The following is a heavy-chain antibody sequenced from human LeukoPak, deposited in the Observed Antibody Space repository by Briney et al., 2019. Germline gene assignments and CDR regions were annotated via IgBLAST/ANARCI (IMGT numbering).Heavy chain of an antibody. V-gene: IGHV3-49*03. CDR3: TRDHQSSSWYSGRSFDY. J-gene: IGHJ4*02. CDR1: GFTFGDYA. D-gene: IGHD6-13*01. Sequence: GGSLRLSCTASGFTFGDYAMSWFRQAPGKGLEWVGFIRSKAYGGTTEYAASVKGRFTISRDDSKSIAYLQMNSLKTEDTAVYYCTRDHQSSSWYSGRSFDYWGQGTLVTVSS. CDR2: IRSKAYGGTT.